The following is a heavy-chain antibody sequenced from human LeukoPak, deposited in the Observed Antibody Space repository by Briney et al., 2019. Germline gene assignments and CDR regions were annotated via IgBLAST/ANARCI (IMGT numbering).Heavy chain of an antibody. Sequence: SETLSLTCAVSGGSISSYYWTWIRQPPGKGLEWVGYIQNSAIYRAKIKSSPSLQSRVSLSIDTSKNQVSLTVNSVTAADTAVLYRPKLSPTLHLPKDGWGPGTAVTVSS. J-gene: IGHJ6*02. V-gene: IGHV4-59*08. CDR2: IQNSAIYRAKI. CDR3: PKLSPTLHLPKDG. CDR1: GGSISSYY. D-gene: IGHD3-16*01.